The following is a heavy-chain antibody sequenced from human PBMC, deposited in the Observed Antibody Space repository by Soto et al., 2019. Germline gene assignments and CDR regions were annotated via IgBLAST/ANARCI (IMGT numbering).Heavy chain of an antibody. CDR3: ARWEGRSSWCVPAYYYYGMDV. Sequence: QVQLVQSGAEVKKPGSSVKVSCKASGGTFSSYAINWVRQAPGQGLEWMGGIIPIFGTANYAQKFQGRVTITADESTSTAYMELSSLRSVDTAVYYCARWEGRSSWCVPAYYYYGMDVWGQGTKVTVSS. D-gene: IGHD6-13*01. CDR2: IIPIFGTA. CDR1: GGTFSSYA. V-gene: IGHV1-69*12. J-gene: IGHJ6*02.